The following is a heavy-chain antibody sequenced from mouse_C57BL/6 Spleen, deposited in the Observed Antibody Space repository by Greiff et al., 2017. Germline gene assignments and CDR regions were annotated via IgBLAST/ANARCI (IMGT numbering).Heavy chain of an antibody. Sequence: VQLQEPGAELVMPGASVKLSCKASGYTFTSYWMHWVKQRPGQGLEWIGEIDPSDSYTNYNQKFKGKSTLTVDKSSSTAYMQLSSLTSEDSAVYYCARKDGSYVGDWGPGTTLTVST. CDR1: GYTFTSYW. J-gene: IGHJ2*01. D-gene: IGHD1-1*02. CDR2: IDPSDSYT. CDR3: ARKDGSYVGD. V-gene: IGHV1-69*01.